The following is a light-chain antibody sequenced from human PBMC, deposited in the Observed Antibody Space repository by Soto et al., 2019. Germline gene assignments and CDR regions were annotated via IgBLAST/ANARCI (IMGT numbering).Light chain of an antibody. CDR3: QSYDSRLTGSV. CDR2: SDN. V-gene: IGLV1-47*02. CDR1: SSNIGSNY. Sequence: QSVLTQPPSASETPGQRVTLSCSGSSSNIGSNYVYWYQRLPGTAPTLLIYSDNQRPSGVPDRFSGSKSGTSASLAISGLRAEDEADYYCQSYDSRLTGSVFGTGTKLTVL. J-gene: IGLJ1*01.